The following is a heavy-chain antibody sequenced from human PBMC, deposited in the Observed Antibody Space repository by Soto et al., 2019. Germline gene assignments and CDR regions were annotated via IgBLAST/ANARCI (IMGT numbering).Heavy chain of an antibody. V-gene: IGHV4-31*03. D-gene: IGHD5-12*01. CDR3: ARAWLEYNWFDS. CDR1: GGSITRGGSY. CDR2: VAYSGGT. Sequence: QVQLQESGPGLVKPSQTLSLTCTVSGGSITRGGSYWSWIRQHPEKGLEWIGYVAYSGGTYYIPSLKSRVTFLVDMSKNLLSLRLSSVTAADTAVYYCARAWLEYNWFDSWGQGTLVTVSS. J-gene: IGHJ5*01.